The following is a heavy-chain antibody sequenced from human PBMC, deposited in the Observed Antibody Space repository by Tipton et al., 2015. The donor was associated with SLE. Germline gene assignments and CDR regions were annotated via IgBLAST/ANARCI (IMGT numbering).Heavy chain of an antibody. V-gene: IGHV1-2*02. CDR2: INPNSGGT. CDR3: ARTISPNAFDI. CDR1: GYTFGGYY. D-gene: IGHD3-3*01. Sequence: QSGAEVKKPGASVKVSCKASGYTFGGYYMHWVRQAPGQGLEWMGWINPNSGGTKYAQKFQGRVTMTRDTSISTAYMELSRLRSDDTAVYYCARTISPNAFDIWGQGTMVTVSS. J-gene: IGHJ3*02.